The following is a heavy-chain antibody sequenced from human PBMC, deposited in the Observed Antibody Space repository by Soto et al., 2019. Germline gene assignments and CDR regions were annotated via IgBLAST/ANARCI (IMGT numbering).Heavy chain of an antibody. Sequence: SETHSLTSTVSGGNIGSYYWSWIRQPPGKGLEWIGYIYYSGSTNYNPSLKSRVTISVDTSKNQFSLKLSSVTAADTAVYYCGRLALHFDYPLEYFDYWGQGTLVTVSS. CDR1: GGNIGSYY. D-gene: IGHD3-9*01. CDR3: GRLALHFDYPLEYFDY. V-gene: IGHV4-59*08. J-gene: IGHJ4*02. CDR2: IYYSGST.